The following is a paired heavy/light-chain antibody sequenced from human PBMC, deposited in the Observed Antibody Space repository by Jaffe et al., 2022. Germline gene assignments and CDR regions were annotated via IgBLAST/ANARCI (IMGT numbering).Heavy chain of an antibody. J-gene: IGHJ4*02. D-gene: IGHD2-2*01. V-gene: IGHV4-38-2*01. CDR1: GYSISSGYY. CDR3: ARLGYCSSTSCTAFDY. Sequence: QVQLQESGPGLVKPSETLSLTCAVSGYSISSGYYWGWIRQPPGKGLEWIGSIYHSGSTYYNPSLKSRVTISVDTSKNQFSLKLSSVTAADTAVYYCARLGYCSSTSCTAFDYWGQGTLVTVSS. CDR2: IYHSGST.
Light chain of an antibody. CDR3: QQYGSSPGFT. J-gene: IGKJ3*01. CDR2: GAS. V-gene: IGKV3-20*01. Sequence: EIVLTQSPGTLSLSPGERATLSCRASQSVSSSYLAWYQQKPGQAPRLLIYGASSRATGIPDRFSGSGSGTDFTLTISRLEPEDFAVYYCQQYGSSPGFTFGPGTKVDIK. CDR1: QSVSSSY.